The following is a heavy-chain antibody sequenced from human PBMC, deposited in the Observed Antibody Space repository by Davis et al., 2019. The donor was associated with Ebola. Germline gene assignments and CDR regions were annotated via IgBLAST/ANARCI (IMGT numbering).Heavy chain of an antibody. Sequence: GESLKISCAASGFTFSNAWMSWVRQAPGKGLEWVANIKQDGSEKYYVDSVKGRFTISRDNSKNTLYLQMNSLRAEDTAVYYCAFSIAAAGNYYYYYGMDVWGQGTTVTVSS. CDR2: IKQDGSEK. CDR1: GFTFSNAW. CDR3: AFSIAAAGNYYYYYGMDV. V-gene: IGHV3-7*01. D-gene: IGHD6-13*01. J-gene: IGHJ6*02.